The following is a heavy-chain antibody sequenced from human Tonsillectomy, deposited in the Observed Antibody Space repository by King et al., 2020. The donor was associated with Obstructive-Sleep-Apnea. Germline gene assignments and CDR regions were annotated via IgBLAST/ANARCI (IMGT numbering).Heavy chain of an antibody. CDR1: GYTFTSYR. V-gene: IGHV1-3*01. J-gene: IGHJ4*02. CDR2: INAGNENT. D-gene: IGHD3-22*01. Sequence: VQLVESGAEVKKPGASVKLSCKASGYTFTSYRIHWVRQAPGQRLEWMGWINAGNENTKESQKFQGRVTITRYTSAGTAYLELRSLRSGDTAVYYCARSFYYDSSGYYEGFDYWGQGTLVTVSS. CDR3: ARSFYYDSSGYYEGFDY.